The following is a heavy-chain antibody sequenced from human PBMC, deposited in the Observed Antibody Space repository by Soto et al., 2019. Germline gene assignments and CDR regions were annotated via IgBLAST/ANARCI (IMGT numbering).Heavy chain of an antibody. Sequence: QVQLVESGGGVVQPGRSLRLSCAASGFTFRSYGMHWVRQTPGKGLEWVAVISYDGNNQYYADSVRGRFTVSRDNSKNTLYLQMNSLRPEDTAVYYCANYKAPTPVYYYYGMDVWGQGTTVTVS. CDR1: GFTFRSYG. J-gene: IGHJ6*02. V-gene: IGHV3-30*18. CDR2: ISYDGNNQ. CDR3: ANYKAPTPVYYYYGMDV. D-gene: IGHD1-1*01.